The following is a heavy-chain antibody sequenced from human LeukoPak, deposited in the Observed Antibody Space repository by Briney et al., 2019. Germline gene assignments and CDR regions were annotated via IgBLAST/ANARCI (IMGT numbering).Heavy chain of an antibody. CDR1: GFTLNKYA. V-gene: IGHV3-30*04. Sequence: GGSLRLSCAASGFTLNKYAMHWVRQAPGQGLESVAVVSSDGREEFYPDSVKGRFTISRDTSKNTLYLQMNTLRAEDTTVYYCAKDPPEVIGYYYYVDVWGKGTTVTVSS. J-gene: IGHJ6*03. D-gene: IGHD3-22*01. CDR2: VSSDGREE. CDR3: AKDPPEVIGYYYYVDV.